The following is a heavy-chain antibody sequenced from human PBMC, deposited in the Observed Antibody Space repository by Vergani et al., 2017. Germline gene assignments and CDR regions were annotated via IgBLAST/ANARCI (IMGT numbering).Heavy chain of an antibody. J-gene: IGHJ6*02. D-gene: IGHD1-26*01. Sequence: QLQLQESGSGLVKPSQTLSLTCTVSGGSISSYYWSWIRQPAGKGLEWIGRIYTSGSTNYNPSLKSRVTMSVDTSKNQFSLKLSSVTAADTAVYYCARSALPQYYYYYGMDVWGQGTTVTVSS. CDR2: IYTSGST. CDR1: GGSISSYY. V-gene: IGHV4-4*07. CDR3: ARSALPQYYYYYGMDV.